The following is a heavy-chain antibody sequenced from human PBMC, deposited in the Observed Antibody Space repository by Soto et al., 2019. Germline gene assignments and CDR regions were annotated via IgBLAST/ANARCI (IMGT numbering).Heavy chain of an antibody. V-gene: IGHV4-31*03. D-gene: IGHD1-1*01. CDR1: GGSISGGGYY. Sequence: QVQLQQSGPGLVKPSQTLSLTCTVSGGSISGGGYYWSWIRQHPGKGLEWIGYIYYSGSTYYNPSLKSRVIISLDTSKNQFSLKLSSVTAADTAVYYCARGTEAAFYNYGMDVWGQGITVTVSS. J-gene: IGHJ6*02. CDR3: ARGTEAAFYNYGMDV. CDR2: IYYSGST.